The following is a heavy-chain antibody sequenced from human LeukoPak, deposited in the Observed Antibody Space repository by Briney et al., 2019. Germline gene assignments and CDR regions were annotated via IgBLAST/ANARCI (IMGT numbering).Heavy chain of an antibody. J-gene: IGHJ4*02. Sequence: ASVKVCCKASGYTFTAHYIHWVRQTPGQGPELMGLINPNDGYTNYAQKFQGRVTMTRDTSISTAYMELNGLTSDDTALYYCARGTMFAFDSWGQGTLVTVSS. CDR3: ARGTMFAFDS. CDR2: INPNDGYT. D-gene: IGHD1-14*01. V-gene: IGHV1-2*06. CDR1: GYTFTAHY.